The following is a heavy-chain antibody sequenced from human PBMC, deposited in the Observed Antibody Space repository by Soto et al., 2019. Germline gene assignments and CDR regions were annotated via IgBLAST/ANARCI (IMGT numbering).Heavy chain of an antibody. Sequence: KQSQTLSLTCAISGDSVSSNSAAWNWIRQSPSRGLEWLGRTYYRSKWYNDYAVSVKSRITINPDTSKNQFSLQLNSVTPEDTAVYYCAREQYSSSSDPLDWFDPWGQGTLVTVSS. CDR3: AREQYSSSSDPLDWFDP. J-gene: IGHJ5*02. CDR1: GDSVSSNSAA. D-gene: IGHD6-6*01. V-gene: IGHV6-1*01. CDR2: TYYRSKWYN.